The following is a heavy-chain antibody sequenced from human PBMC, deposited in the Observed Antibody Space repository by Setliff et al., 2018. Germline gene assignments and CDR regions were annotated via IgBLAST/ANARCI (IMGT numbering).Heavy chain of an antibody. CDR2: IYHSGST. CDR1: GYSISNDYF. Sequence: PSETLSLTCTVSGYSISNDYFWGWIRQPPGKGLEWIGSIYHSGSTSYYPSLKSRVTISVDTSKNQFSLNLSSVTAADTAVYYCAKHRSSFDYWGQGTLVTAST. J-gene: IGHJ4*02. CDR3: AKHRSSFDY. V-gene: IGHV4-38-2*02.